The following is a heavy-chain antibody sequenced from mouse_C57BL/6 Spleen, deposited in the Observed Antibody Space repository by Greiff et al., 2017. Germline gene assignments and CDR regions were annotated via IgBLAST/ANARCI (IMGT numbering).Heavy chain of an antibody. Sequence: EVKLVESGGGLVMPGGSLKLSCAASGFTFSSYAMSWVRQTPEKRLEWVANISAGGSSTYYPDNVKGRFTFSSDNAKNNPYRQKSHLKSEETARYYCARGDYDGRNFDNWGQGTTLTVSS. CDR1: GFTFSSYA. V-gene: IGHV5-4*03. CDR2: ISAGGSST. D-gene: IGHD2-4*01. CDR3: ARGDYDGRNFDN. J-gene: IGHJ2*01.